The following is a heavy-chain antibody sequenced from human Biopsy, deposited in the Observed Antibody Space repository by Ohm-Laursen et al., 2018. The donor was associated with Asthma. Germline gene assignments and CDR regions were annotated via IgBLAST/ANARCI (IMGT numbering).Heavy chain of an antibody. D-gene: IGHD7-27*01. CDR1: GGSISSGGFS. V-gene: IGHV4-30-2*01. CDR3: ARHWNWGSCFDY. CDR2: MFHRGTT. J-gene: IGHJ4*02. Sequence: SQTLSLTCSVSGGSISSGGFSWTWIRQPPGKGLEWIGYMFHRGTTHYNPSLTSRVTISLDRSKNQFSLKLTSVTAADTAVFYCARHWNWGSCFDYWGQGMLVTVSS.